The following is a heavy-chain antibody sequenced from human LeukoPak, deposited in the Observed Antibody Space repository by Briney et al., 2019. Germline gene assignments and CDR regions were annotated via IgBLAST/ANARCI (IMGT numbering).Heavy chain of an antibody. V-gene: IGHV1-18*01. D-gene: IGHD3-10*01. CDR1: GYTFTSYG. J-gene: IGHJ5*02. CDR2: ISAYNGNT. Sequence: GASVTVSFTASGYTFTSYGISWVRQAPGQGLEWMGWISAYNGNTNYAQKLQGRVTMTTDTSTSTAYMELRSLRSDDTAVYYCARDLNYYGSDNNWFDPWGQGTLVTVSS. CDR3: ARDLNYYGSDNNWFDP.